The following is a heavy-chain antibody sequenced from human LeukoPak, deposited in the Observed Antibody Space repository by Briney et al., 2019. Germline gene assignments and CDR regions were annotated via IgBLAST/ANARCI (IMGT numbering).Heavy chain of an antibody. J-gene: IGHJ4*02. CDR1: GYTFSGNGQY. D-gene: IGHD3-16*02. Sequence: DAVKVSCKASGYTFSGNGQYLYWLRQAPGQGLEGMGWIYPNNGATAYAQQFQGRVAMTRDTSINTAYMELSRLRPDDTAVYYCARDGPAQIVDFDCWGQGALVTVSS. CDR3: ARDGPAQIVDFDC. CDR2: IYPNNGAT. V-gene: IGHV1-2*02.